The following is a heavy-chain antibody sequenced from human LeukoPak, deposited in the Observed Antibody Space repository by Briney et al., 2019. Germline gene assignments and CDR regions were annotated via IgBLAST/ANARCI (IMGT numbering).Heavy chain of an antibody. CDR2: IYYSGST. D-gene: IGHD5-24*01. V-gene: IGHV4-59*12. J-gene: IGHJ6*02. Sequence: SETLSLTCTVSGGSISSYYWSWIRQPPGKGLEWIGYIYYSGSTNYNPSLKSRVTMSVDTSKNHFSLKLRSVTAADTAVYYCARDRLDGQGFYYGMDVWGQGTTVTVSS. CDR1: GGSISSYY. CDR3: ARDRLDGQGFYYGMDV.